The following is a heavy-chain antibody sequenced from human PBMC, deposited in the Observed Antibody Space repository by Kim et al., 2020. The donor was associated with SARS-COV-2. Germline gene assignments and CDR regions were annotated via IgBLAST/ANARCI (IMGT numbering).Heavy chain of an antibody. V-gene: IGHV4-31*03. J-gene: IGHJ4*02. Sequence: SETLSLTCTVSGGSISSGGYYWSWIRQHPGKGLEWIGYIYDSGSTYYNPSLKSRVTISVDTSKNQLALKLSSVTAADTAVYYCARVGSGKWFGELLHMDYWGQGTLVTVSS. CDR1: GGSISSGGYY. CDR2: IYDSGST. D-gene: IGHD3-10*01. CDR3: ARVGSGKWFGELLHMDY.